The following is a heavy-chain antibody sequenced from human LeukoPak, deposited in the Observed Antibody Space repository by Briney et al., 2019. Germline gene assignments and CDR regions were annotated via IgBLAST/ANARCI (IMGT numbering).Heavy chain of an antibody. J-gene: IGHJ4*02. Sequence: SETLSLTCTVSGGSISSSSYYWGWIRQPPGKGLEWIGSIYYSGSTYYNPSLKSRVTISVDTSKNQFSLKLSSVTAADTAVYYCARHQSTMVRGVIIQAFDYWGQGTLVTVSS. CDR2: IYYSGST. V-gene: IGHV4-39*01. D-gene: IGHD3-10*01. CDR1: GGSISSSSYY. CDR3: ARHQSTMVRGVIIQAFDY.